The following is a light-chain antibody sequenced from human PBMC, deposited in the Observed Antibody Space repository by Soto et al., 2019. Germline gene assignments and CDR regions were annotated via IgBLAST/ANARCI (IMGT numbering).Light chain of an antibody. CDR3: QQRKNWLT. Sequence: EVVLTQSPVTLSLSPGERATLSCRASQNIDNYLAWYQQRPGQAPRLLIYDASNRASGIPARFSGSGSGTDFTLTISSLEPEDFAVYYCQQRKNWLTSGGGTKVDIK. CDR1: QNIDNY. J-gene: IGKJ4*01. V-gene: IGKV3-11*01. CDR2: DAS.